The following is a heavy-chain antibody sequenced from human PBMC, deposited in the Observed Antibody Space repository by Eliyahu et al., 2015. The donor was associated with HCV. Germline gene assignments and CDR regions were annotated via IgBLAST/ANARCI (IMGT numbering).Heavy chain of an antibody. V-gene: IGHV3-66*01. CDR2: LFTGGTT. Sequence: EVQLVESGGGLVQPGGSLRLXCAASGFTVGSNYMXWVRQAPGKGLEWVSVLFTGGTTNYADSVKGRFTISRDTSKNTLYLQMNSLRAEDTAVYYCARWRSALDYWGQGTLVTVSS. J-gene: IGHJ4*02. D-gene: IGHD1-26*01. CDR3: ARWRSALDY. CDR1: GFTVGSNY.